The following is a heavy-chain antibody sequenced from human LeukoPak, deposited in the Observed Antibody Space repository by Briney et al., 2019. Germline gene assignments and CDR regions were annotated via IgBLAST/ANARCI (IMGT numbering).Heavy chain of an antibody. CDR3: AKGLHLSSTFPGSD. Sequence: PGGSLRLSCAASGFTFNNYGMYWVRQAPGKGLECVAFIWYDGSSKNYADSVEGRFTISRDNPKNTLYLQMDSLRDEDTAVYYCAKGLHLSSTFPGSDWGQGTLVTVSS. D-gene: IGHD2-2*01. CDR1: GFTFNNYG. V-gene: IGHV3-30*02. CDR2: IWYDGSSK. J-gene: IGHJ4*02.